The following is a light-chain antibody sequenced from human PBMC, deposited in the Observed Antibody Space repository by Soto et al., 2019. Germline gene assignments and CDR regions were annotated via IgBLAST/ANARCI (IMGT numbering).Light chain of an antibody. J-gene: IGKJ2*03. V-gene: IGKV1-5*01. CDR2: DAS. CDR1: QSISFW. CDR3: QQYTSFAPYS. Sequence: DIQMPQPPSPLSASAGVRVTITCRSSQSISFWLAWYQQKPGKAPKLLIYDASTLYSGVPSRFSGSRSGTEFTLTISSLQPDDFASYYCQQYTSFAPYSFGQGTKLEI.